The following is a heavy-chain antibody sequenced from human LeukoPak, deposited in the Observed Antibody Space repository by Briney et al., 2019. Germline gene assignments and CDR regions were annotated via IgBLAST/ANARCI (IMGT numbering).Heavy chain of an antibody. CDR1: GFSLSTSGVG. CDR2: IYWDDDK. CDR3: AHSRYCSSTSCYEGDWFDP. D-gene: IGHD2-2*01. J-gene: IGHJ5*02. Sequence: SGPTLVKPTQTLTLTCTFSGFSLSTSGVGVGWIRQPPGKALEWLALIYWDDDKRYSPSLKSRLTITKDTSKNQVVLTMTNMDPVDTATYYCAHSRYCSSTSCYEGDWFDPWGQGTLVTVSS. V-gene: IGHV2-5*02.